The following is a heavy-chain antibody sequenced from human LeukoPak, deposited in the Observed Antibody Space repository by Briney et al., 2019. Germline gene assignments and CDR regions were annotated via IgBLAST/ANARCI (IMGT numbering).Heavy chain of an antibody. V-gene: IGHV3-53*01. CDR1: GFTVSSNY. J-gene: IGHJ3*02. Sequence: GGSLRLSCAASGFTVSSNYMSWVRQAPGKGLEWVSVIYSGGSTYYADSVKGRFTVSRDNSKNTLYLQMNSLRAEDTAVYYCASAVRGVILDAFDIWGQGTMVTVSS. CDR2: IYSGGST. CDR3: ASAVRGVILDAFDI. D-gene: IGHD3-10*01.